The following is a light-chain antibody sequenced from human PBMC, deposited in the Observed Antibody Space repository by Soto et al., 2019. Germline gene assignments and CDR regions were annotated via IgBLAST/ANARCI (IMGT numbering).Light chain of an antibody. CDR3: QQSYSTFT. CDR2: AAS. CDR1: QSISSC. Sequence: DIQMTQSPSSLSASVGDRVTITCRASQSISSCLNWYQQKPGKAPKLLIYAASSLQSGGPSRCSGSGSGTDFTLTISRLQHEYFATYYCQQSYSTFTFGGGTKVDIK. J-gene: IGKJ3*01. V-gene: IGKV1-39*01.